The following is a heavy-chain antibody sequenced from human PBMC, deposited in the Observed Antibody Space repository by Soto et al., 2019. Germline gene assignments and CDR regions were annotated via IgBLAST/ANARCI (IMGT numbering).Heavy chain of an antibody. V-gene: IGHV4-34*01. D-gene: IGHD5-18*01. J-gene: IGHJ5*02. CDR2: INHSGST. Sequence: QVQLQQWGAGLLKPSETLSLTCAVYGGSFSGYYWSWIRQPPGKGLEWIGEINHSGSTNYNPSLKRRVTISVDTSKHQFSLKLSSVTAADPAVYYCARGATRYSYGPRRPNNWFDPWGQGTLVTVSS. CDR1: GGSFSGYY. CDR3: ARGATRYSYGPRRPNNWFDP.